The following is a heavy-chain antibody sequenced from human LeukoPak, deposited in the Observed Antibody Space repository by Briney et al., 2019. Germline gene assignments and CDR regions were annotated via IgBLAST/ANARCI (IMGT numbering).Heavy chain of an antibody. CDR1: GFTFSSYA. Sequence: GGSLRLSCAASGFTFSSYAMSWVRQAPGKGLEWVSAISGSGGSTYYADSVKGRFTISRDNSKNTLYLQMNSLRAEDTAVYYCAGTTGYCSSTSCYSYGMDVWGQGTTVTVSS. J-gene: IGHJ6*02. CDR2: ISGSGGST. CDR3: AGTTGYCSSTSCYSYGMDV. V-gene: IGHV3-23*01. D-gene: IGHD2-2*01.